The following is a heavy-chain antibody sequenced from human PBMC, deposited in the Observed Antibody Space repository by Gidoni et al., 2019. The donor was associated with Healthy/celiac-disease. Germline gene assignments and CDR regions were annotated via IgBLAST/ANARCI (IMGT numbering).Heavy chain of an antibody. D-gene: IGHD3-10*01. CDR1: SSYG. V-gene: IGHV3-30*18. CDR2: ISYDGSNK. CDR3: AKDLDTMRYGAFDI. Sequence: SSYGMHWVRQAPGKGLEWVAVISYDGSNKYYADSVKGRFTISRDNSKNTLYLQMNSLRAEDTAVYYCAKDLDTMRYGAFDIWGQGTMVTVSS. J-gene: IGHJ3*02.